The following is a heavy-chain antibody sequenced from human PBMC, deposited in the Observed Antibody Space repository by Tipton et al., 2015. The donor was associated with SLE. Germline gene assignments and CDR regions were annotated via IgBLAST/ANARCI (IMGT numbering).Heavy chain of an antibody. CDR1: GHSVSSGGYY. Sequence: TLSLTCTVSGHSVSSGGYYWSWISQHPVKGLEWIGYIYNSGSTYYSQSLKSLVTISADTSKNQFSLKLSSVTAADTAVYYCARGGVGGYDYFDYWGQGTLVTVSS. CDR2: IYNSGST. D-gene: IGHD5-12*01. J-gene: IGHJ4*02. CDR3: ARGGVGGYDYFDY. V-gene: IGHV4-31*01.